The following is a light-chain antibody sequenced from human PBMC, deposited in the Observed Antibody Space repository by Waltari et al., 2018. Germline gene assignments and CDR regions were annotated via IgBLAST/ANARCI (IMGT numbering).Light chain of an antibody. CDR2: AVT. CDR1: SSDVGRYNY. CDR3: TSYTSTNTLV. J-gene: IGLJ1*01. Sequence: QSALTQPASVSGSPGQSITISCTGTSSDVGRYNYVCWYQQHPGEAPKLIIYAVTNRAPGISHRFSASKSGNPASLTISGLQAEDEADYYCTSYTSTNTLVIGTGTTVIVL. V-gene: IGLV2-14*01.